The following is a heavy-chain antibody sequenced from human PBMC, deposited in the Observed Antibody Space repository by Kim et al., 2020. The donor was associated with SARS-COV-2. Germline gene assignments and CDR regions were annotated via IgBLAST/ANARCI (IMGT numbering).Heavy chain of an antibody. CDR2: IYYSGST. Sequence: SETLSLTCTVSGGSISSYYWSWIRQPPGKGLEWIGYIYYSGSTNYNPSLKSRVTISVDTSKNQFSLKLSSVTAADTAVYYCARDDADYGDYGLDYWGQGTLVTVSS. J-gene: IGHJ4*02. D-gene: IGHD4-17*01. CDR3: ARDDADYGDYGLDY. V-gene: IGHV4-59*13. CDR1: GGSISSYY.